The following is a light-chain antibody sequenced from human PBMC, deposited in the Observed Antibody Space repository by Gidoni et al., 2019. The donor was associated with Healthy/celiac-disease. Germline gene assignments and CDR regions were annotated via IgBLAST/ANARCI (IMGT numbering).Light chain of an antibody. CDR1: QSVSSSY. CDR3: QQYGSSPLT. V-gene: IGKV3-20*01. J-gene: IGKJ4*01. Sequence: VLTPSPGTLSLSPGERATLSCRASQSVSSSYLAWYQQKPGQAPRLLIYGASSWATGIPDRVSGSGSGTDFTLTISRLEPEDFAVYFCQQYGSSPLTFGGGTKVEIK. CDR2: GAS.